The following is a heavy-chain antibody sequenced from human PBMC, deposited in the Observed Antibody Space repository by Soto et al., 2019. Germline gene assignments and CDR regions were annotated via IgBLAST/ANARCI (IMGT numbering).Heavy chain of an antibody. CDR3: AHPRGYGVFDAYDM. Sequence: EAQLLDSGGGLVQPGESLRLSCVASGFTFSTYAMSWVRQAPGKGLEWVSAISAGGGSTYYADSVKGRFTISRDNSINTLYLQMNSLRTEATAVYYCAHPRGYGVFDAYDMWGQGAMVTVSS. V-gene: IGHV3-23*01. J-gene: IGHJ3*02. D-gene: IGHD4-17*01. CDR1: GFTFSTYA. CDR2: ISAGGGST.